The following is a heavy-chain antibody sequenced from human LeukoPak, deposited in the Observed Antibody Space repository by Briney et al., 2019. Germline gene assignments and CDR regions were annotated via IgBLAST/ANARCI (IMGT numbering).Heavy chain of an antibody. CDR2: IYDGGRT. V-gene: IGHV4-59*02. CDR1: DDSVSSYY. CDR3: LRGGGTLDN. Sequence: SETLSLTCTVSDDSVSSYYWSCIRQPPGKGLEWIGCIYDGGRTTYNASLISRVIISVDTSKNQFSLKLTSVTPADTAVYYCLRGGGTLDNWGQGTLVTVSS. J-gene: IGHJ4*02. D-gene: IGHD3-16*01.